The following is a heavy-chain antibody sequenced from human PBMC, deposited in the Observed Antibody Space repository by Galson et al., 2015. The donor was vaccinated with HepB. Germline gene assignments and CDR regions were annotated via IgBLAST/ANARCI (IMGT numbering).Heavy chain of an antibody. D-gene: IGHD5-18*01. Sequence: SCKASGGTFSSYAISWLRQAPGQGLEWMGGIIPIFGTANYAQKFQGRVTITADESTSTAYMELSSLRSEDTAVYYCAIVDTAMEDYYYYGMDVWGQGTTVTVSS. J-gene: IGHJ6*02. V-gene: IGHV1-69*01. CDR2: IIPIFGTA. CDR3: AIVDTAMEDYYYYGMDV. CDR1: GGTFSSYA.